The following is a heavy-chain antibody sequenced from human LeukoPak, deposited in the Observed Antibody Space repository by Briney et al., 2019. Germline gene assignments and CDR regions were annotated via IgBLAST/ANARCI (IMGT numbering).Heavy chain of an antibody. CDR2: IWNAGTNT. CDR3: AGDTPPGGDYYFDY. CDR1: GFSFSTYG. D-gene: IGHD3-16*01. Sequence: GSLRLSCAASGFSFSTYGMHWVRQAPGKGLEWVALIWNAGTNTYYADSVKGRFTISRDNSKNTLYLQMNSLRAEDTAVYYCAGDTPPGGDYYFDYWGQGTLVIVSS. J-gene: IGHJ4*02. V-gene: IGHV3-33*01.